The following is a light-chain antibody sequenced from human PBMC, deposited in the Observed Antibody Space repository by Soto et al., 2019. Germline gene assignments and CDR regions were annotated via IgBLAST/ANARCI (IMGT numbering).Light chain of an antibody. CDR2: DAS. V-gene: IGKV3-11*01. CDR3: QQRSNWPRT. CDR1: QSVSSY. Sequence: EIVLAQSPATLSLSPGEGTTLSCRASQSVSSYLAWYQQKPGQAPRLLIYDASNRATGIPARFSGSGSGTDFTLTISSLEPEEFAVYYCQQRSNWPRTVGQGTKVDIK. J-gene: IGKJ1*01.